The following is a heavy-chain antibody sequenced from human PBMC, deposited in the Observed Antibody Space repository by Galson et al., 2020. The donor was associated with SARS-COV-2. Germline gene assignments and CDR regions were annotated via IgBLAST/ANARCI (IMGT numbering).Heavy chain of an antibody. V-gene: IGHV4-59*08. D-gene: IGHD2-8*01. J-gene: IGHJ2*01. CDR1: GGSISSYY. Sequence: ETSETLSLTCTVSGGSISSYYWSWIRQPPGKGLEWIGYIYYSGSTNYNPSLKSRVTISVDTSKNQFSLKLSSVTAADTAVYYCARHHASRSDSVLVVYAIKWYFDLWGRGTLVTVSS. CDR2: IYYSGST. CDR3: ARHHASRSDSVLVVYAIKWYFDL.